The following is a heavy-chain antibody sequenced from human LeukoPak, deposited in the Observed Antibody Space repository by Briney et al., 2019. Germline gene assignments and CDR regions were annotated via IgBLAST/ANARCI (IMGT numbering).Heavy chain of an antibody. Sequence: SVKVSCKASGGSFLSYGINWVRQAPGQGLEWMGGIIPPFGTVTYAQKFQGRVTFTEDKSTSTAYMELSSLKSEDTAVFYCARSAPYGEPYYFAYWGQGTLVTVSS. CDR3: ARSAPYGEPYYFAY. CDR2: IIPPFGTV. J-gene: IGHJ4*02. V-gene: IGHV1-69*06. D-gene: IGHD4-17*01. CDR1: GGSFLSYG.